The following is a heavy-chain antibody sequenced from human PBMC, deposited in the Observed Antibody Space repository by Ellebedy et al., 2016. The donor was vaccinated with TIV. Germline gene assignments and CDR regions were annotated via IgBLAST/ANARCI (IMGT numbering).Heavy chain of an antibody. CDR1: GFTFSSYT. CDR3: AKGDGIPFFDY. J-gene: IGHJ4*02. V-gene: IGHV3-23*01. CDR2: IGGTGST. D-gene: IGHD1-26*01. Sequence: PGGSLRLSCAASGFTFSSYTMSWVRQAPGKGLEWVSRIGGTGSTFYVDSVKGRFAISRDNTKNTLFLQMNSLRAEDTAVYYCAKGDGIPFFDYWGQGTLVTVSS.